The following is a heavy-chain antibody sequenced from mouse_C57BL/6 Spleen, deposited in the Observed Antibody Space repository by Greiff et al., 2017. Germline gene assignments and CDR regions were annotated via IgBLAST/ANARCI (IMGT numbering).Heavy chain of an antibody. D-gene: IGHD4-1*01. Sequence: VQLQQSGPELVKPGASVTIPCKASGYTFTDYNMDWVKQSHGKSLEWIGDINPNNGGTIYNQKFKGKATLTVDKSSSTAYMELRSLTSEDAAVYYCARPGTIGPFAYWGQGTLVTVSA. J-gene: IGHJ3*01. CDR3: ARPGTIGPFAY. CDR2: INPNNGGT. CDR1: GYTFTDYN. V-gene: IGHV1-18*01.